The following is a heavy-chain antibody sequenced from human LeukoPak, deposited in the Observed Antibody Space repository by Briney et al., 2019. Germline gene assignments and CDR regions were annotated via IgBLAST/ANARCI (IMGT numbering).Heavy chain of an antibody. V-gene: IGHV3-33*06. Sequence: GGSLRLSCAASGFTFSSYGMRWVRQAPGKGLEWVAVICGDGSNKYYADSVKGRFTISRDNSKTTLYLQMNSLRAEDTAVYYCAKDGLSAYSSGWSHFDYWGQGTLVTVSS. CDR1: GFTFSSYG. CDR2: ICGDGSNK. CDR3: AKDGLSAYSSGWSHFDY. D-gene: IGHD6-19*01. J-gene: IGHJ4*02.